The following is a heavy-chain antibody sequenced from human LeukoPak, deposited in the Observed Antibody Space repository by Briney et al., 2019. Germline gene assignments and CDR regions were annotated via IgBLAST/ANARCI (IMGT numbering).Heavy chain of an antibody. D-gene: IGHD2-2*01. J-gene: IGHJ3*02. CDR3: AREGVVVVPAATRDAFDI. CDR2: INHSGST. V-gene: IGHV4-34*01. Sequence: SETLSLTCAVYGGSFSGYYWSWIRQPPGKGLEWIGEINHSGSTNYNPSLKSRVTISVDTSKNQFSLKLSPVTAADTAVYYCAREGVVVVPAATRDAFDIWGQGTMVTVSS. CDR1: GGSFSGYY.